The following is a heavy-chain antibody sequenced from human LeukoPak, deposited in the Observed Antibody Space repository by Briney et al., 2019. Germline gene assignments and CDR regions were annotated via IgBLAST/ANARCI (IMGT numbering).Heavy chain of an antibody. J-gene: IGHJ4*02. CDR3: ARGPSDYHDSSGHYFDY. Sequence: KPSETLSLTCTVSGYSISNGYYWGWIRQPPGKGLEWIGSFYHSGSTYYNPSLKSRVTISVDTSKNQFSLRLSSVTAADTAVYYCARGPSDYHDSSGHYFDYWGQGTLVTVSS. CDR2: FYHSGST. CDR1: GYSISNGYY. D-gene: IGHD3-22*01. V-gene: IGHV4-38-2*02.